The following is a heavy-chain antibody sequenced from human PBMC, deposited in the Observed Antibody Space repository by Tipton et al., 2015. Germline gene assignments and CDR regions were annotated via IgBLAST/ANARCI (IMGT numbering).Heavy chain of an antibody. CDR2: IYYSGST. J-gene: IGHJ6*02. CDR3: ARDLEHGMDV. Sequence: PSLTCTVSGGSFSDYYWSWIRQSPGEGLEWIGYIYYSGSTNYNPSLRSRVAMSMDTSKNQFSLKMSSVTAADTAVYFCARDLEHGMDVWGQGTTVTVS. CDR1: GGSFSDYY. V-gene: IGHV4-59*01.